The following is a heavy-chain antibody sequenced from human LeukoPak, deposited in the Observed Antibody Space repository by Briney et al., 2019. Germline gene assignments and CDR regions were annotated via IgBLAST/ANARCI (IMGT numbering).Heavy chain of an antibody. V-gene: IGHV4-34*01. CDR3: ARGVITGRFDP. J-gene: IGHJ5*02. CDR2: INHSGST. CDR1: GGSISSYY. Sequence: SETLSLTCTVSGGSISSYYWSWIRQPPGKGLEWIGEINHSGSTNYNPSLKSRVTISVDTSKNQFSLKLSSVTAADTAVYYCARGVITGRFDPWGQGTLVTVSS. D-gene: IGHD3-10*01.